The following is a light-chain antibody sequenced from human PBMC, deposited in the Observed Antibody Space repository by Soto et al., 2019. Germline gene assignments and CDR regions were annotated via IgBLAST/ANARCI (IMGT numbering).Light chain of an antibody. CDR1: QSISSN. Sequence: EIVMTQSPATLSVSPGERATLFCRASQSISSNLAWYQQKAGQAPRLLIYATSTRATGIAARFSGSGSGTEFTLTISSLQSEDFGIYYCQQYSNWPPLTFGGGTKVEIK. CDR2: ATS. V-gene: IGKV3-15*01. CDR3: QQYSNWPPLT. J-gene: IGKJ4*01.